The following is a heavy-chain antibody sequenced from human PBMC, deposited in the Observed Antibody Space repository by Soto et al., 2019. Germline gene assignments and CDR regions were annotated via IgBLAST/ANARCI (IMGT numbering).Heavy chain of an antibody. CDR2: ISAYNGNT. CDR3: ARDLGGYNSIAAY. J-gene: IGHJ4*02. Sequence: ASVKVSCRASGYTFTSYYMHWVRQAPGQGLEWMGWISAYNGNTNYTQKLQGRLTMTTDTSTSTAYMELRSLRSDDTAVYYCARDLGGYNSIAAYWGQGALVTVS. V-gene: IGHV1-18*04. D-gene: IGHD5-12*01. CDR1: GYTFTSYY.